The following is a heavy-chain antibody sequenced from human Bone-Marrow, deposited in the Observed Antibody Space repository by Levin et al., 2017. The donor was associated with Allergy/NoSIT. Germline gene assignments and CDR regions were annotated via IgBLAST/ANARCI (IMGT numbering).Heavy chain of an antibody. J-gene: IGHJ4*02. CDR1: GGSIRSYY. CDR2: IFPSGTT. D-gene: IGHD1-14*01. Sequence: SETLSLTCTDSGGSIRSYYWSWIRQPAGKGLEWIGRIFPSGTTSYNPSLKSRVTMSVDTSKNHFSLNLNSVTAADTAVYYCARIGIYRYFDYWGQGTLVTVSS. V-gene: IGHV4-4*07. CDR3: ARIGIYRYFDY.